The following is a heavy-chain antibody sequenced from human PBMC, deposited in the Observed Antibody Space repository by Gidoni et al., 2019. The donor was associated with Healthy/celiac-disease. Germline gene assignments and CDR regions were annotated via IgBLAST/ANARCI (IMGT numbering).Heavy chain of an antibody. V-gene: IGHV4-61*02. CDR1: GGSISSGNYY. CDR2: IYTSGGT. Sequence: QVQLQEAGPGLVKPSQTLSLTCPVTGGSISSGNYYWSWIRQPAGKGLEWIGRIYTSGGTNYHPSLKSRVTISVDTSKNQFSLKLSSVTAADTAVYYCARGVLLDYWGQGTLVTVSS. J-gene: IGHJ4*02. D-gene: IGHD2-8*02. CDR3: ARGVLLDY.